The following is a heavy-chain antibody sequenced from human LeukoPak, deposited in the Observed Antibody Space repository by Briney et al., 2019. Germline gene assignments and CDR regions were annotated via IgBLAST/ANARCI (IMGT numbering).Heavy chain of an antibody. V-gene: IGHV3-23*01. D-gene: IGHD6-25*01. J-gene: IGHJ6*03. Sequence: GGSLRLSWATSGFTFSAHHMNWVRQAPGKGLEWVSGITASGATTYYADSVKGRFTISRDSSQSTLYLQMNSLRAEDTAVYYCARAEAAGDNRGGYYYFYMDVWGKGTTVTVSS. CDR3: ARAEAAGDNRGGYYYFYMDV. CDR2: ITASGATT. CDR1: GFTFSAHH.